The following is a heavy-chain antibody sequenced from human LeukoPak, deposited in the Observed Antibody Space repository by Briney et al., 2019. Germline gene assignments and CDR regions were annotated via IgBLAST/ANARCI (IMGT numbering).Heavy chain of an antibody. Sequence: GGSLRLSCAASGFTFSSCLMSWVRQAPGKGLEWVANIKQDGSEKYYVDSVKGRFTISRDNAKTSLYLQMNSLRAEDTAVYYCARVIRYCSSTSCFYWFDPWGQGTLVTVSS. CDR3: ARVIRYCSSTSCFYWFDP. V-gene: IGHV3-7*05. J-gene: IGHJ5*02. D-gene: IGHD2-2*01. CDR2: IKQDGSEK. CDR1: GFTFSSCL.